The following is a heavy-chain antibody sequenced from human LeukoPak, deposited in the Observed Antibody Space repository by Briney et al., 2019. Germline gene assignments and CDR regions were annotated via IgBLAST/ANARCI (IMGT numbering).Heavy chain of an antibody. V-gene: IGHV3-30*18. CDR1: EFTFSSYG. CDR2: ISYNGSKK. Sequence: GRSLRLSCAASEFTFSSYGMHWVRQAPGKGLEWVAVISYNGSKKYYADSVKGRFTISRDNSKNTLYLQMNSLRAEDTAVYYCAKDGDYYDSSGYYPDYWGQGTLVTVSS. CDR3: AKDGDYYDSSGYYPDY. D-gene: IGHD3-22*01. J-gene: IGHJ4*02.